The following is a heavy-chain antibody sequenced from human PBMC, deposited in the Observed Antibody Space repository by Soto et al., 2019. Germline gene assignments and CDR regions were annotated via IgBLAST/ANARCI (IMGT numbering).Heavy chain of an antibody. D-gene: IGHD4-17*01. CDR1: GLTFSSYG. CDR2: IWYDGSNK. CDR3: ARDDGDYRWHNNWFDP. V-gene: IGHV3-33*01. Sequence: QVQLVESGGGVVQPGRSLRLSCAASGLTFSSYGMHWVRQAPGKGLEWVAVIWYDGSNKYYADSVKGRFTISRDNSKNTLYLQMNSLRAEDTAVYYCARDDGDYRWHNNWFDPWGQGTLVTVSS. J-gene: IGHJ5*02.